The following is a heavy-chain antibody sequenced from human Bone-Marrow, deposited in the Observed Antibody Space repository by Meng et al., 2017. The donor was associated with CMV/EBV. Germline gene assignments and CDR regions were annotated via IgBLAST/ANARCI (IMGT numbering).Heavy chain of an antibody. J-gene: IGHJ4*02. Sequence: ASVKVSCKAFGYTFNNYGLSWVRQAPGQGLEWMGWISAYNGNTNYAQKFQGRVTMTTDTSTSTAYMELRSLKSDDTAVYYCARGQGQLGGTQFDYWAQGTLVTVSS. CDR3: ARGQGQLGGTQFDY. D-gene: IGHD6-6*01. CDR1: GYTFNNYG. CDR2: ISAYNGNT. V-gene: IGHV1-18*04.